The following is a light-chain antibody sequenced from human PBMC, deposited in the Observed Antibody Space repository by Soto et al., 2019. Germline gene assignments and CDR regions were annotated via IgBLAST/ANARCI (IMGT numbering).Light chain of an antibody. CDR3: QQYGSSPPYT. V-gene: IGKV3-20*01. CDR2: GSS. Sequence: EVVLTQSPGTLSLSPGERATLSCRASQSVSTTYLAWYQQNPGQAPRLLLFGSSDRATGIPDRFCGSGSGTKFTLTISRLEPEDFAVYYCQQYGSSPPYTFGQGTKREIK. CDR1: QSVSTTY. J-gene: IGKJ2*01.